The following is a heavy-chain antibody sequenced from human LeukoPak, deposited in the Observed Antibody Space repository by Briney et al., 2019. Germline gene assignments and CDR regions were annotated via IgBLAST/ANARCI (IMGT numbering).Heavy chain of an antibody. Sequence: SETLSLTCSVSGYSFTSGHYWGWIRQPPGKGLEWIANIYHTGSAHYNPSLKSRVTISVDTSKNQFSLKLSSVTAADTAVYYCARYCTSTTCILRGFDYWGQGTLVTVTS. CDR3: ARYCTSTTCILRGFDY. D-gene: IGHD2-2*01. CDR1: GYSFTSGHY. J-gene: IGHJ4*02. V-gene: IGHV4-38-2*01. CDR2: IYHTGSA.